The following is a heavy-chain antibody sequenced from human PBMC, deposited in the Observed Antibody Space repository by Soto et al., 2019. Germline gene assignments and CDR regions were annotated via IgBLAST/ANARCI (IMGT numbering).Heavy chain of an antibody. CDR2: MNPNSGNT. V-gene: IGHV1-8*01. D-gene: IGHD4-17*01. CDR3: ARGTVTYYYYYMDV. CDR1: GYTFTSYD. J-gene: IGHJ6*03. Sequence: QVQLVQSGAEVKKPGASVKVSCKASGYTFTSYDINWVRQATGQGLEWMGWMNPNSGNTGYAQKFQGRVTMTRNTSISTAYMALSSLRSEDTAVYYCARGTVTYYYYYMDVWGKGTTVTVSS.